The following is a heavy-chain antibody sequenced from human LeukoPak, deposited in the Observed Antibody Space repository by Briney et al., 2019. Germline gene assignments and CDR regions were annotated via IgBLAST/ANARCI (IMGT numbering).Heavy chain of an antibody. CDR3: ARHTQDYDILTTYYYYGMDV. Sequence: GESLKISCKGSGYSFTSYWIGWVRQMPGKGLEWMGIIYPGDSDTRYSPSFQGQVTISADKSISTAYLQWSSLKASDTAMYYCARHTQDYDILTTYYYYGMDVWGQGTTVTVSS. CDR1: GYSFTSYW. CDR2: IYPGDSDT. J-gene: IGHJ6*02. D-gene: IGHD3-9*01. V-gene: IGHV5-51*01.